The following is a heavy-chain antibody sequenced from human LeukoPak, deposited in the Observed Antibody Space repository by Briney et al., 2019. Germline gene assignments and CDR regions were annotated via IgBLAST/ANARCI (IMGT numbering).Heavy chain of an antibody. J-gene: IGHJ4*02. CDR3: ARVAYCASTNCYEGSAFDY. D-gene: IGHD2-2*01. CDR1: GFTFRSYE. CDR2: INSGGGTK. V-gene: IGHV3-48*03. Sequence: PGGCLRLSCAVSGFTFRSYEMSWVRRAPGKGLEWVSYINSGGGTKYYPDSVKGRFTISRDNAKNSLYLQMNSLRADDTAVYYCARVAYCASTNCYEGSAFDYWGQGTLVTVSS.